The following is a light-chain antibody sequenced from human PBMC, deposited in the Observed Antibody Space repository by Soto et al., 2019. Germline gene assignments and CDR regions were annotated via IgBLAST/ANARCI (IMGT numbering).Light chain of an antibody. V-gene: IGKV3-20*01. CDR3: QQYGRSPRT. CDR2: GAS. CDR1: QSVDSNY. J-gene: IGKJ1*01. Sequence: EIVLMQSPGTLSLSPGERATLSCRASQSVDSNYLAWYQQKPGQAPRLLIYGASSRATGIPDRFSGSGSGTDFSLTISRLEPEDFAVYYCQQYGRSPRTFGQGTKVETK.